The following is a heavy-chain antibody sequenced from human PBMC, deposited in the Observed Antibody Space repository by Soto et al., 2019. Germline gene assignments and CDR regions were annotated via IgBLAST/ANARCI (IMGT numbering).Heavy chain of an antibody. D-gene: IGHD3-9*01. CDR3: ARDAAFETRPLFWFDP. V-gene: IGHV3-33*01. Sequence: QVQLVESGGGVVQPGRSLRLSCAASGFTFSSYGMHWVRQAPGKGLEWVAVIWYDGSNKYYADSVKGRFTISRDNSKNTLYLQMNSLRAEDTAVYYCARDAAFETRPLFWFDPWGQGTLVTVSS. J-gene: IGHJ5*02. CDR2: IWYDGSNK. CDR1: GFTFSSYG.